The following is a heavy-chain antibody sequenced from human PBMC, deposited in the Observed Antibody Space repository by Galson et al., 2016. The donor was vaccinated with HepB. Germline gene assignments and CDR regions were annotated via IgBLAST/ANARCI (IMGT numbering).Heavy chain of an antibody. CDR3: AKESPYSAVVRYYYFDY. J-gene: IGHJ4*02. CDR2: MSGRGDRT. Sequence: SLRLSCAASGFTFSSYAMSWVRQAPGKGLEWVSAMSGRGDRTYYADSVKGRFTISRDNSRNTLYLQMNSLRAEDTAVYYCAKESPYSAVVRYYYFDYWGLGTLVTGSS. CDR1: GFTFSSYA. V-gene: IGHV3-23*01. D-gene: IGHD1-26*01.